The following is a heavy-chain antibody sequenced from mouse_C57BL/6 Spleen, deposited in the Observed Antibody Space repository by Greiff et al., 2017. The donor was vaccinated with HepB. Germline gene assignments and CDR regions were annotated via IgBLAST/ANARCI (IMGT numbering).Heavy chain of an antibody. CDR1: GFTFSDYG. CDR2: ISSGSSTI. CDR3: ARRELLDV. Sequence: EVKVVESGGGLVKPGGSLKLSCAASGFTFSDYGMHWVRQAPEKGLEWVAYISSGSSTIYYADTVKGRFTISRDNAKNTLFLQMTSLRSEDTAMYYCARRELLDVWGTGTTVTVSS. D-gene: IGHD1-3*01. V-gene: IGHV5-17*01. J-gene: IGHJ1*03.